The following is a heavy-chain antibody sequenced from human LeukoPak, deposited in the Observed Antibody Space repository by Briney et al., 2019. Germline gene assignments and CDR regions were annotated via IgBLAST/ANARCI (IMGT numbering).Heavy chain of an antibody. J-gene: IGHJ2*01. Sequence: SQTLSLTCTVSGGSISSGSYYWNRIRQPAGKGLEWIGRIYTSGSTDYNPSLKSRVTLSVDTSKNQFSLKLSSVTAADTAVYYCARWGDLYWYFDLWGRGTLVTVSS. CDR2: IYTSGST. CDR3: ARWGDLYWYFDL. D-gene: IGHD2-21*02. V-gene: IGHV4-61*02. CDR1: GGSISSGSYY.